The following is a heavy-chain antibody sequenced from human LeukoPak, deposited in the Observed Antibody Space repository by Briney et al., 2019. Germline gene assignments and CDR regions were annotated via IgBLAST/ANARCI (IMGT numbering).Heavy chain of an antibody. D-gene: IGHD6-19*01. V-gene: IGHV3-21*01. CDR3: ARVGIAVAGPYFDY. Sequence: GGSLRLSCAASGFTFSSYSMNWVRQAPGKGLEWVSSISSSSSYIYYADSVKGRFTISRDNAKSSLYLQMNSLRAEDTAVYYCARVGIAVAGPYFDYWGQGTLVTVSS. CDR2: ISSSSSYI. J-gene: IGHJ4*02. CDR1: GFTFSSYS.